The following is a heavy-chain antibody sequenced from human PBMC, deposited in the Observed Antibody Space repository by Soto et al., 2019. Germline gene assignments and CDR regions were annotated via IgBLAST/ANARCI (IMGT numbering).Heavy chain of an antibody. CDR2: IIPILGTA. CDR1: GGTFSSYA. V-gene: IGHV1-69*13. D-gene: IGHD3-22*01. CDR3: AMYYYDSSGYYSDFDY. Sequence: ASVKVSCKASGGTFSSYAISWVRQAPGQGLEWMGGIIPILGTANYAQKFQGRVTITADESTSTAYMELSSLRSEDTAVYYCAMYYYDSSGYYSDFDYWGQGTLVTVSS. J-gene: IGHJ4*02.